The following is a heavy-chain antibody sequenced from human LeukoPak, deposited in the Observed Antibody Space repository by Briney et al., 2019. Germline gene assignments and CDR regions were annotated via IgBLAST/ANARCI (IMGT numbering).Heavy chain of an antibody. CDR3: ARGISPRFEYSSSSGYYYYYMDV. CDR1: GYTFTSYD. CDR2: MNPNSGNT. V-gene: IGHV1-8*01. J-gene: IGHJ6*03. D-gene: IGHD6-6*01. Sequence: GASVKVSCKASGYTFTSYDINWVRQATGQGLEWMGWMNPNSGNTGYAQKFQGRVTMTRNTSISTAYMELSSLRSEDTAVYYCARGISPRFEYSSSSGYYYYYMDVWGKGTTVTVSS.